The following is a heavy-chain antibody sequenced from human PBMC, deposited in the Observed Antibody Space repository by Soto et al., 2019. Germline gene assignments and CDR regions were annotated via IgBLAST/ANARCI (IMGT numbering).Heavy chain of an antibody. CDR2: VNPSGGHA. CDR3: ARGGHVVVVTAALDY. Sequence: ASVKVSCKASGDTFTDYYIHWVRQAPGQGLEWMGTVNPSGGHATYAQHFLGRVTMTRDTSTSTLYMELTSLTSDDTAIYYCARGGHVVVVTAALDYWGQGTLVTVS. J-gene: IGHJ4*02. V-gene: IGHV1-46*01. D-gene: IGHD2-21*02. CDR1: GDTFTDYY.